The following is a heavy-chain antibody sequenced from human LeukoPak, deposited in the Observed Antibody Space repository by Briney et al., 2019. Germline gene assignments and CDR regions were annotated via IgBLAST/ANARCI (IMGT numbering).Heavy chain of an antibody. D-gene: IGHD3-22*01. V-gene: IGHV3-33*01. CDR3: ARDRDYDLNYFDY. CDR1: GFTFSSYG. Sequence: GRSLRLSCAASGFTFSSYGMHWVRQAPGKGLEWVAVIWYDGSNKYYADSVKGRFTISRDNSKNTLYLQMNSPRAEDTAVYYCARDRDYDLNYFDYWGQGTLVTVSS. J-gene: IGHJ4*02. CDR2: IWYDGSNK.